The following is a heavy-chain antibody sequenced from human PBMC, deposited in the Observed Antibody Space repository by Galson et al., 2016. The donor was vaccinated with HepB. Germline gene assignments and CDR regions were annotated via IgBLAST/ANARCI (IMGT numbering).Heavy chain of an antibody. CDR3: ARQKAVFPLYYFDY. CDR1: GGTFSSYA. J-gene: IGHJ4*02. CDR2: IIPILGIA. V-gene: IGHV1-69*04. Sequence: SVKVSCKASGGTFSSYAISWVRQAPGQGLEWMGRIIPILGIANYAQKFQGRVTITADKSTSTAYMELSSLRSEDTAVYYCARQKAVFPLYYFDYWGQGTLVTVS.